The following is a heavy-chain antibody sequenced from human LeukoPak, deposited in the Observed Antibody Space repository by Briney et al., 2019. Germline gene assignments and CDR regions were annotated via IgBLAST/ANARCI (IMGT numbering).Heavy chain of an antibody. CDR1: GGSISSYY. Sequence: SETLSLTCTVSGGSISSYYWSWIRQPPGKGLEWIGYIYYSGSTNYNPSLKSRVTISVDTSKNQFSLKLSSVTAADTAVYYCARVPDSSSWYGDYYYGMDVWGQGTTVTVSS. J-gene: IGHJ6*02. D-gene: IGHD6-13*01. V-gene: IGHV4-59*01. CDR2: IYYSGST. CDR3: ARVPDSSSWYGDYYYGMDV.